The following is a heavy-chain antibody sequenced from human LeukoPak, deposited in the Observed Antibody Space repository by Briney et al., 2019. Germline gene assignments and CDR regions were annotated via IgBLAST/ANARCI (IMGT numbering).Heavy chain of an antibody. J-gene: IGHJ4*02. CDR1: GFTFSNHP. CDR2: ISAGGGST. Sequence: PGGSLRLSCAASGFTFSNHPMSWVRQAPGKGLQWVSGISAGGGSTYYADSVKGRFTISSDTSKNTLSLQMNSLRAEDTAVYYCARGLSPVVRASPMGYWGQGTLVTVSS. CDR3: ARGLSPVVRASPMGY. D-gene: IGHD3-10*01. V-gene: IGHV3-23*01.